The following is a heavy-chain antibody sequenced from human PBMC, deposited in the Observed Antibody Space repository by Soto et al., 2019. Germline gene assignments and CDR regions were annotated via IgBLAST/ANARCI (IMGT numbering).Heavy chain of an antibody. CDR1: GGSFRGYH. CDR3: ARGLSSSATFYHYYGMDV. Sequence: QVQLQQWGAGLLKPSETLSLTCAVYGGSFRGYHWSWIRQPPGKGLEWIGEINHSGSTNYNPSLKSRVIISLETSQNQFSLILTSVTAADTAVYYCARGLSSSATFYHYYGMDVWGQGTTVTVSS. V-gene: IGHV4-34*01. D-gene: IGHD6-6*01. J-gene: IGHJ6*02. CDR2: INHSGST.